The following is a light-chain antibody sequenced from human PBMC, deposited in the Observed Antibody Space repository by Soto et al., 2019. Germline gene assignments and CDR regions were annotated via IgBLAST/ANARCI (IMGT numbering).Light chain of an antibody. Sequence: QSALTQPASVSGSPGQTITISCTGPSSDVGGYNHVSWYQQHPGKAPKLMIYDVSNRPSGVSNRFSGSKSGNTASLTISGLQAEDDADYYCSSYKISSTLGVFGGGTKMTVL. V-gene: IGLV2-14*01. J-gene: IGLJ2*01. CDR3: SSYKISSTLGV. CDR1: SSDVGGYNH. CDR2: DVS.